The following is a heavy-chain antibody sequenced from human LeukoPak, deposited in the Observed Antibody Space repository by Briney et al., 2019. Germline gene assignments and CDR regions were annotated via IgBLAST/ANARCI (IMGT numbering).Heavy chain of an antibody. V-gene: IGHV4-61*02. CDR3: AREYGGNSDAFDI. D-gene: IGHD4-23*01. CDR1: HGSISSSSYY. Sequence: PSETLSLTCTVSHGSISSSSYYWSWIRQPAGKGLEWIGRIYTSGSTNYNPSLKSRVTMSVDTSKNQFSLKLSSVTAADTAVYYCAREYGGNSDAFDIWGQGTMVTVSS. J-gene: IGHJ3*02. CDR2: IYTSGST.